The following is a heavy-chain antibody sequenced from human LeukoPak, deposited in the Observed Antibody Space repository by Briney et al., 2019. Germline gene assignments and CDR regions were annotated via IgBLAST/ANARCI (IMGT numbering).Heavy chain of an antibody. CDR2: IYYSGST. CDR1: GGSFSGYY. V-gene: IGHV4-59*08. D-gene: IGHD6-13*01. Sequence: SETLSLTCAVYGGSFSGYYWSWIRQPPGKGLEWIGYIYYSGSTNYNPSLKSRVTISVDTSKNQFSLKLSSVTAADTAVYYCTRNEKYSSTAWGQGTLVTVSS. CDR3: TRNEKYSSTA. J-gene: IGHJ5*02.